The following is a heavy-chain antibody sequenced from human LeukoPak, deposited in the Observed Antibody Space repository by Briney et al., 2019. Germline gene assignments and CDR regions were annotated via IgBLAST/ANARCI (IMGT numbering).Heavy chain of an antibody. J-gene: IGHJ6*02. CDR3: GRGGKYGPYPLYYYYGMDV. Sequence: SSETLSLTCAVSGGSITSFYWGWVRQPPGKGLEWVGYIYSSGNTNYNPSLKSRLTISIDTSKNHFTLKLTSVTAADTAVYYCGRGGKYGPYPLYYYYGMDVWGPGTTVTVSS. D-gene: IGHD3-16*01. CDR1: GGSITSFY. V-gene: IGHV4-59*08. CDR2: IYSSGNT.